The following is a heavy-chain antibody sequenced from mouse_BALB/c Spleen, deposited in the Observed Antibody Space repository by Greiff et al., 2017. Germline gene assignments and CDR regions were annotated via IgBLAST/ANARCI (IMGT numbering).Heavy chain of an antibody. CDR2: IDPANGNT. Sequence: EVQVVESGAELVKPGASVKLSCTASGFNIKDTYMHWVKQRPEQGLEWIGRIDPANGNTKYDPKFQGKATITADTSSNTAYLQLSSLTSEDTAVYYCARDGHCAYWGQGTLVTVSA. V-gene: IGHV14-3*02. CDR1: GFNIKDTY. D-gene: IGHD2-3*01. J-gene: IGHJ3*01. CDR3: ARDGHCAY.